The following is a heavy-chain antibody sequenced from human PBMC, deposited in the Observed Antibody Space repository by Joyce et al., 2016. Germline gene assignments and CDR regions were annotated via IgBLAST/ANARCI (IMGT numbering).Heavy chain of an antibody. CDR3: ATWAPTNYDFWSGYSYYFDN. CDR1: GFTFSSYA. CDR2: VSASGGST. D-gene: IGHD3-3*01. V-gene: IGHV3-23*01. Sequence: EVQLLESGGGLVQPGGSLRLSCAASGFTFSSYAMSWVRQDARKGLEWFSTVSASGGSTYYAESVKGRFTISRDNSEDSLYLHMNSLRAEDTAVYYCATWAPTNYDFWSGYSYYFDNWGQGTLVTVSS. J-gene: IGHJ4*02.